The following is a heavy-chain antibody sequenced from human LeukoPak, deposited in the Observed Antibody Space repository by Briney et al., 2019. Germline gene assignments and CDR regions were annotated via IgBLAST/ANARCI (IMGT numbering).Heavy chain of an antibody. J-gene: IGHJ5*02. V-gene: IGHV4-34*01. CDR1: GGSFSGYY. Sequence: KPSETLSLTCAVYGGSFSGYYWSWIRQPPGKGLEWIGEINHSGSTNYNPSLKSQVTISVDTSKNQFSLKLNSVTAADTAVYYCARVRAAAGTSWFDPWGQGTLVTVSS. CDR3: ARVRAAAGTSWFDP. CDR2: INHSGST. D-gene: IGHD6-13*01.